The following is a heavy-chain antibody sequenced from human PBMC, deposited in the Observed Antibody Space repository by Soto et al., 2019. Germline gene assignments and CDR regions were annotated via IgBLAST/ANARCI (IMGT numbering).Heavy chain of an antibody. V-gene: IGHV1-18*01. CDR3: ARDLAEADRLVNYY. Sequence: ASVKVSCKASGYTFTSYGITWVRQSPVQGLEWMGWISDYNGNKKYEQKLQGRVTMTTDTSTRTAYMEMRSLRSDDKAVYYCARDLAEADRLVNYYWGQGTLVTVYS. D-gene: IGHD6-13*01. CDR1: GYTFTSYG. CDR2: ISDYNGNK. J-gene: IGHJ4*02.